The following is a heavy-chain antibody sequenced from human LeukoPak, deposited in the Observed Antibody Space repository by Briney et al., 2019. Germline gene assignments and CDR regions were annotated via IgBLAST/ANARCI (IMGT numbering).Heavy chain of an antibody. CDR1: GGSISSYY. D-gene: IGHD2-21*02. CDR3: ARTSVVVTAFTPYYYYYMDV. CDR2: IYYSGST. Sequence: SETLPLTCTVSGGSISSYYWSWIRQPPGKGLEWIGYIYYSGSTNYNPSLKSRVTISVDTSKNQFSLKLSSVTAADTAVYYCARTSVVVTAFTPYYYYYMDVWGKGTTVTVSS. J-gene: IGHJ6*03. V-gene: IGHV4-59*01.